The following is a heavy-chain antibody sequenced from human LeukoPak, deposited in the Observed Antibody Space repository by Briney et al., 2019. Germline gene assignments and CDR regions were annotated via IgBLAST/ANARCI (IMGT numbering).Heavy chain of an antibody. CDR2: INQYGTEK. J-gene: IGHJ4*02. CDR3: AREVREVLH. CDR1: GFTFSSYW. D-gene: IGHD2-15*01. Sequence: GGSLRLSCAVSGFTFSSYWMSWVRQAPGKGLEWVAKINQYGTEKYYVDSVKGRFTISRDNAKNSLYLQMNSLRADDTAVYYCAREVREVLHWGQGTLVTVSS. V-gene: IGHV3-7*04.